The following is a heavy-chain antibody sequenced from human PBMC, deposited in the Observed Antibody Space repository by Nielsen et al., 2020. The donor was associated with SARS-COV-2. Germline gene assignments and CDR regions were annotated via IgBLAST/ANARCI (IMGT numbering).Heavy chain of an antibody. CDR2: ISAYNGNT. J-gene: IGHJ6*03. CDR3: ARGGGNHYYYYMDV. D-gene: IGHD2-15*01. CDR1: GYTFTSYD. V-gene: IGHV1-18*01. Sequence: ASVKVSCKASGYTFTSYDINWVRQATGQGLEWMGWISAYNGNTNYAQKLQGRVTMTTDTSTSTAYMELRSLRSDDTAVYYCARGGGNHYYYYMDVWGKGTTVTVSS.